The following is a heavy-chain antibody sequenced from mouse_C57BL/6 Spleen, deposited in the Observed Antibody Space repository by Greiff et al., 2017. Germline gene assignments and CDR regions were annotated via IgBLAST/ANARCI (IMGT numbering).Heavy chain of an antibody. Sequence: VQLQQPVAELVRPGSSVKLSCTASGYTFTSSWMDWVKQRPGQGLEWIGNIYPSDSETHYTQKFQDKATLTVDKSSSTAYMQLSSLTSEDSAIYYCARRGIYYGNYGYAIDYWGQGTSVTVSS. V-gene: IGHV1-61*01. CDR2: IYPSDSET. CDR3: ARRGIYYGNYGYAIDY. D-gene: IGHD2-1*01. CDR1: GYTFTSSW. J-gene: IGHJ4*01.